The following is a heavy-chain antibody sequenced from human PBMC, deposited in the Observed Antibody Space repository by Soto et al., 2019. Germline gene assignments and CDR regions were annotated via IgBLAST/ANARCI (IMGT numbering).Heavy chain of an antibody. CDR1: GYTFTGYD. V-gene: IGHV1-8*01. Sequence: VKVSCKASGYTFTGYDINWVRQAPGQGLEWLGWMDPNSGVTGYAQKFQGRVSMTRNISINTAHMELSSLRSEDTAVYYCARERKFDFWRKGLDVWGQGTTVTVSS. CDR3: ARERKFDFWRKGLDV. D-gene: IGHD3-3*01. CDR2: MDPNSGVT. J-gene: IGHJ6*02.